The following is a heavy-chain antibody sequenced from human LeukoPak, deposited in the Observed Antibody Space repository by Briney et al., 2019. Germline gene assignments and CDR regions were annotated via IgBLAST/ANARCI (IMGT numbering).Heavy chain of an antibody. CDR1: GFTFMSHE. Sequence: PGGSLRLSCAASGFTFMSHEMNWVRQAPGKGLEWVSYISGSGSTIYYADSVKGRFTISRDNAKNSLYLQMNSLRAEDTAVYYCATYLYKSLDYWGQGTLVTVSS. D-gene: IGHD3-10*01. J-gene: IGHJ4*02. V-gene: IGHV3-48*03. CDR3: ATYLYKSLDY. CDR2: ISGSGSTI.